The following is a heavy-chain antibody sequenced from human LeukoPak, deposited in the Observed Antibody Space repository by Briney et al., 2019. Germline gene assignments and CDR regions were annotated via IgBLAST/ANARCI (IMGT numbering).Heavy chain of an antibody. Sequence: GSLRLSCATSGFTFSSYDMSWVRQAPGKGLEWVSSISGRGANTHYADSVKGRFTISGDYSKNTLNLQMNSLRAEDTAVYYCATSGRVFDTSGYYWFPNWGQGILVTVSS. CDR1: GFTFSSYD. CDR2: ISGRGANT. CDR3: ATSGRVFDTSGYYWFPN. D-gene: IGHD3-22*01. J-gene: IGHJ4*02. V-gene: IGHV3-23*01.